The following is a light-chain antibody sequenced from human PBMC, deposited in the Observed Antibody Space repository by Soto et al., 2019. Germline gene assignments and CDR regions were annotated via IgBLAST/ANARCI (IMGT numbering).Light chain of an antibody. CDR2: GTS. Sequence: ENVLTQSPGTLSLSPGERATLSCRTSQSVDSNYLAWYQQKPGQAPRLLIYGTSSRATGIPDRFSGSGSGTHFTLTIDRLEPEDFAVYYCQQYGSSLYTFGQGTKLEIK. J-gene: IGKJ2*01. CDR3: QQYGSSLYT. CDR1: QSVDSNY. V-gene: IGKV3-20*01.